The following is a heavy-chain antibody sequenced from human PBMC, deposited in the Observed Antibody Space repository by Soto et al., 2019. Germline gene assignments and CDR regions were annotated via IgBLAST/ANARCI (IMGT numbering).Heavy chain of an antibody. CDR1: GFTFRSYW. J-gene: IGHJ6*02. CDR3: ARDGYTYGYGAMDV. V-gene: IGHV3-74*01. Sequence: EVQLVESGGGLVQPGGSLRLSCAASGFTFRSYWMHWVRQAPGKGLVWVSRINSDESSTNYADSVKGRFTISRDNAKNTRYLQRNSLRAEDTAVYYCARDGYTYGYGAMDVWGQGTTVTVSS. D-gene: IGHD5-18*01. CDR2: INSDESST.